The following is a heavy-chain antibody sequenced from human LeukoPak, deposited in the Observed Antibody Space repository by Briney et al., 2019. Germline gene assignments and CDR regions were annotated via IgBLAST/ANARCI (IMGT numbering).Heavy chain of an antibody. Sequence: GGSLRLSCAASGFTFSNAWINWVRQVPGKGLEWVGRIKSKTDGGTTDYAAPVKGRFAISRDDSKNTLYLQLNSLKTEDTAIYYCTTLTMIVGPHFGYWGQGTLVTVSS. CDR1: GFTFSNAW. J-gene: IGHJ4*02. V-gene: IGHV3-15*01. CDR2: IKSKTDGGTT. CDR3: TTLTMIVGPHFGY. D-gene: IGHD3-22*01.